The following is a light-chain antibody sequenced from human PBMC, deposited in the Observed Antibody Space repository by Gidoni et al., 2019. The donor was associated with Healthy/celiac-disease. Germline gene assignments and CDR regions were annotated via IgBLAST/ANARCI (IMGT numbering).Light chain of an antibody. CDR1: QSISSW. J-gene: IGKJ2*01. CDR2: KAS. Sequence: DIQITQSPSTLSASVGDRVTITCRASQSISSWLAWYQQKPGKAPKLLIYKASSLESGVPSRFSGSGSGTEFTLTISSLKPDDFATYYCKQYNSYSTFGQGTKLEIK. V-gene: IGKV1-5*03. CDR3: KQYNSYST.